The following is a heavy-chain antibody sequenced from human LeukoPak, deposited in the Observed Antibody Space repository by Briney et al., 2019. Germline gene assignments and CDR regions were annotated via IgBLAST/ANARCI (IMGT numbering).Heavy chain of an antibody. CDR3: ARSLSGTRSAFAGY. CDR1: GYSISSGYY. J-gene: IGHJ4*02. Sequence: SETLSLTCTVSGYSISSGYYWGWIRQPPGKGLEWIGSIYHSGSTYYNPSLKSRVTISVDTSKNQFSLKLSSVTAADTAVYYCARSLSGTRSAFAGYWGQGTLVTVSS. V-gene: IGHV4-38-2*02. CDR2: IYHSGST. D-gene: IGHD6-13*01.